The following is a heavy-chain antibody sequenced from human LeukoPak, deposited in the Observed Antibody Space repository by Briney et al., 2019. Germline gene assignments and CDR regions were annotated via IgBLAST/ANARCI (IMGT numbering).Heavy chain of an antibody. CDR3: ARAKLGGTFFDI. J-gene: IGHJ3*02. CDR1: GFTLSSYE. Sequence: PGGSLRLSCAASGFTLSSYEMNWVRLAPGKGLEWISYISRTGNSIYYADSVKGRFTISRDNAKNSLYLQMNSLRAEDTAVYYCARAKLGGTFFDIWGQGTMITVSS. CDR2: ISRTGNSI. V-gene: IGHV3-48*03. D-gene: IGHD7-27*01.